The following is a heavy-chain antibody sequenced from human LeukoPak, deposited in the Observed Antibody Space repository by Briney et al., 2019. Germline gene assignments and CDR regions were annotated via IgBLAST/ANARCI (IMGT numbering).Heavy chain of an antibody. V-gene: IGHV4-39*07. CDR3: ARRSARYSSSSHVY. D-gene: IGHD6-13*01. CDR1: GGSISSSSYY. Sequence: SETLSLTCTVSGGSISSSSYYWGWIRQPPGKGLEWIGSIYYSGSTYYKSSLKSRVTISVDTSKNQFSLKLSSVTAADTAVYYCARRSARYSSSSHVYWGQGTLVTVSS. CDR2: IYYSGST. J-gene: IGHJ4*02.